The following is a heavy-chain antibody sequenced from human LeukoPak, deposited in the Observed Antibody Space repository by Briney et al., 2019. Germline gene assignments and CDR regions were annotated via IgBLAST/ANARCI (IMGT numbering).Heavy chain of an antibody. D-gene: IGHD3-3*01. J-gene: IGHJ3*02. Sequence: SVKVSCKASGGTFSSYAISWVRQAPGQGLEWMGGIIPIFGTANYAQKFQGRVTITTDESTSTAYMELSSLRSEDTAVYYCADTIFGVGAFDIWGQGTMVTVSS. CDR3: ADTIFGVGAFDI. CDR2: IIPIFGTA. V-gene: IGHV1-69*05. CDR1: GGTFSSYA.